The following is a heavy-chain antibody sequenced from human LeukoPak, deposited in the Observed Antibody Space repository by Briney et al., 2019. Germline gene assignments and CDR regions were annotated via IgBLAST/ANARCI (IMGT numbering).Heavy chain of an antibody. V-gene: IGHV3-23*01. CDR3: ANEYCSGGSCYPYYFDY. CDR1: GFTFSSYA. J-gene: IGHJ4*02. CDR2: ISGSGGST. Sequence: GGSLRLSCAASGFTFSSYAMSWVRRAPGKGLEWVSAISGSGGSTYYADSVKGRFTISRDNSKNTLYLQMNSLRAEDTAVYYCANEYCSGGSCYPYYFDYWGQGTLVTVSS. D-gene: IGHD2-15*01.